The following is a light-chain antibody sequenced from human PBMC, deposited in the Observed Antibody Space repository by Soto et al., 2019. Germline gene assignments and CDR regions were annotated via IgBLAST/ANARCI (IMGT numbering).Light chain of an antibody. CDR1: SSNIGSNT. J-gene: IGLJ1*01. Sequence: QSVLTQPPSASGSPGQRVTISWSGSSSNIGSNTVNWYQQLPLTAPKLLLYSYNQRSSGVPHRFSDSKSGTSASLDISVLQSEHEANQYCTSWNDSLNDYLFGTGTKLTVL. CDR2: SYN. CDR3: TSWNDSLNDYL. V-gene: IGLV1-44*01.